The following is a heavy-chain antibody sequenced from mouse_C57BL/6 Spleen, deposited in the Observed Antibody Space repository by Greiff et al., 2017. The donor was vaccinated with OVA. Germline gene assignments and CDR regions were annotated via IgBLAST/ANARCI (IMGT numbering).Heavy chain of an antibody. J-gene: IGHJ3*01. D-gene: IGHD3-2*02. Sequence: QVQLQQPGAELVKPGASVKMSCKASGYTFTSYWITWVKQRPGQGLEWIGDIYPGSGSTNYNEKFKSKATLTVDTSSSTAYMQLSSLTSEDSAVYDCARYSSGYLDWFAYWGQGTLVTVSA. CDR2: IYPGSGST. CDR3: ARYSSGYLDWFAY. CDR1: GYTFTSYW. V-gene: IGHV1-55*01.